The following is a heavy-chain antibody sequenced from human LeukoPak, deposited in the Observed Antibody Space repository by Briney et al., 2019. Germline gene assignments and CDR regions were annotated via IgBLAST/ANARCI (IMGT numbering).Heavy chain of an antibody. CDR1: GGSISSYY. J-gene: IGHJ5*02. CDR3: ARDTDYYGSGSYYKGYNWFDP. Sequence: SETLSLTCTVSGGSISSYYWSWIRQPAGKGREWIGRIYPSGSANYNPSLTSRVPMSVDSSNNQFSLKLSSVTAADTAVYYCARDTDYYGSGSYYKGYNWFDPWGQGTLVTVSS. CDR2: IYPSGSA. D-gene: IGHD3-10*01. V-gene: IGHV4-4*07.